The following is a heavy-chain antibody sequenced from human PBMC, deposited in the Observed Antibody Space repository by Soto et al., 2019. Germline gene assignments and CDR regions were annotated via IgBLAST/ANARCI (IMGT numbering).Heavy chain of an antibody. D-gene: IGHD1-7*01. CDR1: GCSISSYY. V-gene: IGHV4-59*01. J-gene: IGHJ4*02. CDR3: ARTTTKLELSYYFDY. Sequence: SETLSLTCTVSGCSISSYYWSWIRQPPGKGLEWIGYIYYSGSTNYNPSLKSRVTISVDTSKNQFSLKLSSVTAADTAVYYCARTTTKLELSYYFDYWGQGTLVTVSS. CDR2: IYYSGST.